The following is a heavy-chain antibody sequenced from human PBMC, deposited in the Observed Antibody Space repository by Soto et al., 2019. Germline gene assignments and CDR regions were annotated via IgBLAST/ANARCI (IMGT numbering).Heavy chain of an antibody. CDR2: ISPSGGTT. CDR3: ARDQGGQSGNFIFDN. Sequence: EVQVLESGGGLVQPGGSLRLSCATSGFAFSTYAMTWVRQAPGKGLEWVSVISPSGGTTHYADSVKGRFTISRDNSKNTLYLQLNSLRAEDTAVYYCARDQGGQSGNFIFDNWGQGTLVTVSS. D-gene: IGHD1-26*01. J-gene: IGHJ4*02. CDR1: GFAFSTYA. V-gene: IGHV3-23*01.